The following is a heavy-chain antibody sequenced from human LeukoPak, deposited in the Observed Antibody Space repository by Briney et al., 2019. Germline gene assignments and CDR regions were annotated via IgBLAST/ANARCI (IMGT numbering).Heavy chain of an antibody. CDR3: ARMIGDDAFDI. D-gene: IGHD3-22*01. J-gene: IGHJ3*02. CDR1: GGSISSSSYY. CDR2: IYYSGTT. V-gene: IGHV4-39*01. Sequence: SETLSLTCTASGGSISSSSYYWDWIRQPPGKGLEWIGTIYYSGTTYYNPSLKSRVTISVDTSRNQFSLKPSSVTATDTAVYYCARMIGDDAFDIWGQGTMVTVSS.